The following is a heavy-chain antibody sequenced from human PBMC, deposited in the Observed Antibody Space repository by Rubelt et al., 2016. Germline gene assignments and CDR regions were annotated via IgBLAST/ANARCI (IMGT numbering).Heavy chain of an antibody. J-gene: IGHJ4*02. CDR1: GGSISSSSYY. CDR3: ATDSSGWYYFDY. V-gene: IGHV4-39*07. D-gene: IGHD6-19*01. CDR2: IYYSGST. Sequence: QLQLQESGPGLVKPSETLSLTCTVSGGSISSSSYYWGWIRQPPGKGLEWIGSIYYSGSTYYNPSLKSRVTISVDTSKNQFSLKLSSVTAADTAVYYCATDSSGWYYFDYWGQGTLVTVSS.